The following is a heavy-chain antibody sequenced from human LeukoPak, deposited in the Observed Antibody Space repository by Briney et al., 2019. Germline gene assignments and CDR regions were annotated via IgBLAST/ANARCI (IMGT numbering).Heavy chain of an antibody. CDR1: GFTFSSYA. CDR2: ISGSGANT. CDR3: AKGRALEVVAAFNY. J-gene: IGHJ4*02. D-gene: IGHD2-15*01. Sequence: PGGSLRLSCEASGFTFSSYAMGWVRQAPGKGLEWVSAISGSGANTYYADSVKGRFTISRDNSKNTLSLQMNTLRTDDTAVYYCAKGRALEVVAAFNYWGQGTVVTVSS. V-gene: IGHV3-23*01.